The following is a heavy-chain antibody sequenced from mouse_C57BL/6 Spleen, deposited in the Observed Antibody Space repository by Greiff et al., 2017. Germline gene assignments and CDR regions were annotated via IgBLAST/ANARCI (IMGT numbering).Heavy chain of an antibody. CDR3: ARAGTGWYFDV. CDR1: GYTFTSYW. Sequence: QVQLQQPGAELVMPGASVKLSCKASGYTFTSYWMHWVKQRPGQGLEWIGEIDPSDSYTNYNQKFTGKSTLTVDKSSSTAYMQLSSLTSEDSAVYYCARAGTGWYFDVWGTGTTVTVSS. D-gene: IGHD3-3*01. J-gene: IGHJ1*03. V-gene: IGHV1-69*01. CDR2: IDPSDSYT.